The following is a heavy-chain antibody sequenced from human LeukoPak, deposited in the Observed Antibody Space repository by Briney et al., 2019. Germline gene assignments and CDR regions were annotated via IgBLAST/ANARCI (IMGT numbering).Heavy chain of an antibody. D-gene: IGHD2-15*01. CDR2: IYYSGST. Sequence: SETLSLTCTVSGGSISSYYWSWIRQPPVKGLEWIGYIYYSGSTNYNPSLKSRVTISVDTSKNQFSLKLSSVTAADTAVYYCARDCSGLFDYWGQGTLVTVSS. V-gene: IGHV4-59*01. J-gene: IGHJ4*02. CDR1: GGSISSYY. CDR3: ARDCSGLFDY.